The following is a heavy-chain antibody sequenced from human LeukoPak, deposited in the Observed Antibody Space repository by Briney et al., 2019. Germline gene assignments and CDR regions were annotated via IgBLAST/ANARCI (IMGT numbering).Heavy chain of an antibody. V-gene: IGHV3-66*01. J-gene: IGHJ4*02. CDR1: GFTVSSKY. Sequence: GGSLRLSCAASGFTVSSKYINWVRQAPGKGLEWVSLIYGSTSADYADSVKGRFTISRDNSMNTVYLQMSSLRAEDTAIYYCARLNFGDDYWAQGTLVAVSS. CDR3: ARLNFGDDY. CDR2: IYGSTSA. D-gene: IGHD4-17*01.